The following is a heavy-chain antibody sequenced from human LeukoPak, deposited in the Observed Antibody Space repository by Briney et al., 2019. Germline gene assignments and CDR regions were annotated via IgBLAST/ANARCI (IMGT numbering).Heavy chain of an antibody. CDR1: GYIFTHHG. J-gene: IGHJ4*02. Sequence: ASVTVSCKASGYIFTHHGITWVRQAPGQGLEWMGWISGYNGDTHYAQNLQGRVTMTTDTATSTAYMELRSLTSDDTAVYYCARDPTNTSGRYAHFDYWGQGTLVTVSS. D-gene: IGHD6-19*01. V-gene: IGHV1-18*01. CDR2: ISGYNGDT. CDR3: ARDPTNTSGRYAHFDY.